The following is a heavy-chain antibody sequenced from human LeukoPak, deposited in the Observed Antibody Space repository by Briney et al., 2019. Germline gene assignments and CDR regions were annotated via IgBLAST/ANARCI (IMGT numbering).Heavy chain of an antibody. D-gene: IGHD6-19*01. CDR3: ARDRLIAVADTFDY. CDR1: GFTFSSYS. Sequence: AGGSLRLSCAASGFTFSSYSMNWVRQAPGKGLEWVSSISSSSSYIYYADSVKGRFTISRDNAKNSLYLQMNSLRAEDTAVYYCARDRLIAVADTFDYWGQGTLVTVSS. J-gene: IGHJ4*02. V-gene: IGHV3-21*01. CDR2: ISSSSSYI.